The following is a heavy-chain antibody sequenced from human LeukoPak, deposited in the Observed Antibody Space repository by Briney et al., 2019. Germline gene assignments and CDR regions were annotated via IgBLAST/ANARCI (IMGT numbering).Heavy chain of an antibody. Sequence: GRSLRLSCAASGFTFSSYGMHWVRQAPGKGLEWVAVIWYDGSNKYYADSVKGRFTISRDDSKSIAYLQMNSLKTEDTAVYYCTRVSYDGVVVITTAHFDYWGQGTLVTVSS. CDR3: TRVSYDGVVVITTAHFDY. D-gene: IGHD3-22*01. CDR1: GFTFSSYG. V-gene: IGHV3-33*01. J-gene: IGHJ4*02. CDR2: IWYDGSNK.